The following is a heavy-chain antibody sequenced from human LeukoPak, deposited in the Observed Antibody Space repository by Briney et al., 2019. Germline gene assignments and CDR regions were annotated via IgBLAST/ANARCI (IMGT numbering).Heavy chain of an antibody. V-gene: IGHV4-59*12. CDR2: IYHSGST. CDR3: ARAGPPGSNWFDP. J-gene: IGHJ5*02. CDR1: GGSISSYY. Sequence: PSETLSLTCTVSGGSISSYYWSWIRQPPGKGLEWIGYIYHSGSTYYNPSLKSRVTISVDRSKNQFSLKLSSVTAADTAVYYCARAGPPGSNWFDPGGQGTLVTVSS.